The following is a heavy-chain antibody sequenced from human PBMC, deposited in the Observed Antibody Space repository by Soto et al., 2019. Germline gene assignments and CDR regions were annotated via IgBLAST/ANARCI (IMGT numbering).Heavy chain of an antibody. CDR2: IYYSGST. Sequence: SETLSLTCAVYGGSFSGYGWSWIRQPPGKGLEWIGDIYYSGSTYYNPSLKSRVTISLDTSMNQFSLNLSSVTAADTAVYYCARAGDYGTIDYWGQGTLVTVSS. J-gene: IGHJ4*02. D-gene: IGHD4-17*01. V-gene: IGHV4-34*09. CDR3: ARAGDYGTIDY. CDR1: GGSFSGYG.